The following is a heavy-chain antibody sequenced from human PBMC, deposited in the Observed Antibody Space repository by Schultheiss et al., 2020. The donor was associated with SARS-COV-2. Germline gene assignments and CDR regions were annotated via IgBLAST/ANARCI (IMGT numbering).Heavy chain of an antibody. CDR3: ATHHPSTARTYAMDV. CDR1: GHTRTESS. Sequence: GESLKISCKVSGHTRTESSMHWVRQAPGKGLEWMGGFDPEDAVTIYSQKFQGRVIMTEDTATVTAFMELSSLRSEDTAVYYCATHHPSTARTYAMDVWGQGTTVTVSS. J-gene: IGHJ6*02. CDR2: FDPEDAVT. V-gene: IGHV1-24*01.